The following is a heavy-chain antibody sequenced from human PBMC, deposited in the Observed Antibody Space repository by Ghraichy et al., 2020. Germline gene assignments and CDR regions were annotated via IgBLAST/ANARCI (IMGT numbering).Heavy chain of an antibody. D-gene: IGHD1-1*01. CDR3: ARLLIGDRGNYYFDY. Sequence: SETLSLTCTVSDGSISSGIYYWGWIRQPPGKGLEWIATIYYSGTTYYNPSLKSRVTISIDTSKNQFSLKLRSVTAADTAVFYCARLLIGDRGNYYFDYWGQGTLVTVSS. CDR2: IYYSGTT. J-gene: IGHJ4*02. CDR1: DGSISSGIYY. V-gene: IGHV4-39*01.